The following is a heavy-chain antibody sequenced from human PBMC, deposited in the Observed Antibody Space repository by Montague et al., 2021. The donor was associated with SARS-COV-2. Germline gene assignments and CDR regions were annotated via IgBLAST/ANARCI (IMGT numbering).Heavy chain of an antibody. CDR1: GDSISSCHYF. V-gene: IGHV4-39*02. Sequence: SETLSLTCSVSGDSISSCHYFWAWLRQPPGLGLEWLGSNYFTRKTNSPPSLQIRVSVSIYTSKNHFPLRLSSVTAAASSVFYCARWGLNNAFDIWGLGTMVTVSS. J-gene: IGHJ3*02. CDR2: NYFTRKT. CDR3: ARWGLNNAFDI. D-gene: IGHD1/OR15-1a*01.